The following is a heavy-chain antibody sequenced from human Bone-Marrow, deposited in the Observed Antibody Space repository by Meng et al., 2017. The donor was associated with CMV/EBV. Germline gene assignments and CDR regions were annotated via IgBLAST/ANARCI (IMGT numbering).Heavy chain of an antibody. Sequence: GESLKISCAASGFTFSSYSMNWVRQAPGKGLEWVSSISGSSSYIYYADSVKGRFTISRDNAKNSLYLQMNSLRAEDTAVYYCARDGDIVVMGMDVWGQGTTVTVSS. D-gene: IGHD2-8*01. CDR3: ARDGDIVVMGMDV. J-gene: IGHJ6*02. CDR2: ISGSSSYI. V-gene: IGHV3-21*01. CDR1: GFTFSSYS.